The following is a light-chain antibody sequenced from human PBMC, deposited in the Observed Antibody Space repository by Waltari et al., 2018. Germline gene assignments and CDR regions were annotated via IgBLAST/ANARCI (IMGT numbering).Light chain of an antibody. CDR1: RSNIGAGYD. V-gene: IGLV1-40*01. J-gene: IGLJ3*02. Sequence: QSLLTQPPSVSGAPGQRITISCTGSRSNIGAGYDVHWYQQFPGTPPKLLIFVSINRASGVPDRFSGSKSGTSASLAITGLQPEDEADYYCQSYDSSLTGFWVFGGGTKLTVV. CDR2: VSI. CDR3: QSYDSSLTGFWV.